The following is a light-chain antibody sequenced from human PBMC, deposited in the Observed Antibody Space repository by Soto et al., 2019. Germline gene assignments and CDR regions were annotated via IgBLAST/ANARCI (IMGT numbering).Light chain of an antibody. CDR2: DAS. V-gene: IGKV3-15*01. J-gene: IGKJ5*01. Sequence: EVVMTQSPGTLSVSPGERAILSCRASQSLTTNLAWYQQKPGQAPRLLIHDASTRATGIPARFSGSGSGTEFTLTISSLQSEDFAVYYCQQYDDWPLTFGQGTRWRL. CDR3: QQYDDWPLT. CDR1: QSLTTN.